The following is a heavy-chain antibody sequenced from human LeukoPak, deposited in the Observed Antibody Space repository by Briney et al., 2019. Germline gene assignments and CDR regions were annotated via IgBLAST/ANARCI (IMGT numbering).Heavy chain of an antibody. CDR1: GFTFSSYG. Sequence: GGSLRLSCAASGFTFSSYGMHWVRQAPGKGLEWVALIWYDGSNKYYADSVKGRLTISRDNSKNTLYLQMNSLRAEDTAVYYCAKAAVGATTRDWGQGTLVTVSS. D-gene: IGHD1-26*01. CDR3: AKAAVGATTRD. J-gene: IGHJ4*02. V-gene: IGHV3-33*06. CDR2: IWYDGSNK.